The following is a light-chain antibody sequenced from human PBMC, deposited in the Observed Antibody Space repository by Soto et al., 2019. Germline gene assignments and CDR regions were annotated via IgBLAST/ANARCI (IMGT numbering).Light chain of an antibody. CDR1: QSIAIY. CDR3: QQYNSYQWT. Sequence: DIQMTQPPSSLSASVGDIRTITCRASQSIAIYFRLIQQKPGRAPNLLISAVSNLQSGVPSRFSGSGSGTEFTLTISTLQPDDVATYYCQQYNSYQWTFGQGTKVDIK. V-gene: IGKV1-16*01. CDR2: AVS. J-gene: IGKJ1*01.